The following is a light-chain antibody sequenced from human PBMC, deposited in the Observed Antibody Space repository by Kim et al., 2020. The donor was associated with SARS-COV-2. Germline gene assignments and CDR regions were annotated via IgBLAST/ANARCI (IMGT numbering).Light chain of an antibody. CDR1: SLRTYY. CDR3: YSRDSSGKGV. V-gene: IGLV3-19*01. J-gene: IGLJ2*01. CDR2: GNN. Sequence: SSELTQDPAVSVALGQTVRITCQGDSLRTYYASWYQQKPGQAPLLVIYGNNKRPSGIPDRFSGSSSGNTPSLTITGAQAEDEADSYCYSRDSSGKGVFGG.